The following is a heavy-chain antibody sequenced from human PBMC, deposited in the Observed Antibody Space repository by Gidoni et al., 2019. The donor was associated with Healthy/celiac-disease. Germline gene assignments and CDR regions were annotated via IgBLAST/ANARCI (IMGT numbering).Heavy chain of an antibody. D-gene: IGHD1-1*01. CDR3: AHAGYVVY. Sequence: EVQLLESGGGLVQPGGTLRLSCAASGFTFSSYAMSWVRQAPGKGLEWVSAISGSGGSTYYADSVKGRFTISRDNSKTTLYLQMNRLRAADTAVYYCAHAGYVVYWGQGTLVTVSS. J-gene: IGHJ4*02. CDR1: GFTFSSYA. V-gene: IGHV3-23*01. CDR2: ISGSGGST.